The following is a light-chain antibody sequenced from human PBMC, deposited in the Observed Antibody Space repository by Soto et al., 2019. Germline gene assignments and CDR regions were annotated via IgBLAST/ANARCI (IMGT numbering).Light chain of an antibody. CDR2: GAS. V-gene: IGKV3-20*01. CDR1: QSVTSNY. Sequence: VVLTQSPGTLPLSPGERATLSCRASQSVTSNYLAWYQQKPGQAPRLLIYGASSRATGIPDRFSGSASGTDFTLTISRLEPEDFAVYYCHQYGSSTQTFGHGTKVDIK. CDR3: HQYGSSTQT. J-gene: IGKJ1*01.